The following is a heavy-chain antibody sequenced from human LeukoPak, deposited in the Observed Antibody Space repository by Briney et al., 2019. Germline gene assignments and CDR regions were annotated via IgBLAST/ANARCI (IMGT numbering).Heavy chain of an antibody. D-gene: IGHD3-10*01. CDR3: ARPIWFGELDDY. CDR1: GYTFTGYY. Sequence: ASVKVSCKASGYTFTGYYMHWVRQAPGHGIEWMGRINPNSGGTNYAQKFQGRVTMTRDTSISTAYMELSRLRSDDTAVYYCARPIWFGELDDYWGQGTLVTVSS. CDR2: INPNSGGT. V-gene: IGHV1-2*06. J-gene: IGHJ4*02.